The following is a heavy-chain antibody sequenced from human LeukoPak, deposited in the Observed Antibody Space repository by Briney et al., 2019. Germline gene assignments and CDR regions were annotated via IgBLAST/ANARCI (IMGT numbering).Heavy chain of an antibody. CDR3: TREPSRRTALGAFDI. CDR2: ISWNSGSI. CDR1: GFIFNNYA. D-gene: IGHD1-14*01. Sequence: GGSLRLSCAGSGFIFNNYAMHWVRQPPGKGLEWVSGISWNSGSIDYADSVKGRFTISRDNAKNSLYLQMNSLRAEDTAVYYCTREPSRRTALGAFDIWGQGTMVTVSS. V-gene: IGHV3-9*01. J-gene: IGHJ3*02.